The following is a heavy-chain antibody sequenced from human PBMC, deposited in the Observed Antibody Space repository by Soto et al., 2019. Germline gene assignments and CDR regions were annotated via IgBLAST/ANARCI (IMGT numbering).Heavy chain of an antibody. CDR3: ASVSEYSGYDSPLSAQPRIPQHPQDDAFDI. V-gene: IGHV1-69*02. Sequence: ASVKVSCKASGGTFSSYTISWVRQAPGQGLEWMGRIIPILGIANYAQKFQGRVTITADKSTSTAYMELSSLRSEDTAVYYCASVSEYSGYDSPLSAQPRIPQHPQDDAFDIWGQGTMVTVSS. CDR1: GGTFSSYT. CDR2: IIPILGIA. J-gene: IGHJ3*02. D-gene: IGHD5-12*01.